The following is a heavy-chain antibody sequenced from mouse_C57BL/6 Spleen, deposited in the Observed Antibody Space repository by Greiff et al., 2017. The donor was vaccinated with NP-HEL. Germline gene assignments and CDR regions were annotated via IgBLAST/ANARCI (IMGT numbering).Heavy chain of an antibody. CDR1: GYTFTSYW. CDR3: ANLRRDY. Sequence: QVQLQQPGAELVMPGASVKLSCKASGYTFTSYWMHWVKQRPGQGLEWIGEIDPSDSYTNYNQKFKGKSTLTVDKSSSTAYMQLSSLTSEDSAVYYCANLRRDYWGQGTTRTVSS. CDR2: IDPSDSYT. D-gene: IGHD2-12*01. V-gene: IGHV1-69*01. J-gene: IGHJ2*01.